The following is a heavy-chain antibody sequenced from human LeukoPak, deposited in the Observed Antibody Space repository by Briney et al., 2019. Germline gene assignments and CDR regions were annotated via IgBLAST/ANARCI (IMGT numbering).Heavy chain of an antibody. Sequence: GGSLRLSCAASGFTLSDHYMDWVRQAPGKGLEWVGRTRNKANNYITEYVASVKGRFTISRDHSKDPIYLDMDSLKIEDTAVYYCAAEFRLDAFDVWGQGTMVAVSS. CDR3: AAEFRLDAFDV. CDR2: TRNKANNYIT. D-gene: IGHD3-16*01. J-gene: IGHJ3*01. CDR1: GFTLSDHY. V-gene: IGHV3-72*01.